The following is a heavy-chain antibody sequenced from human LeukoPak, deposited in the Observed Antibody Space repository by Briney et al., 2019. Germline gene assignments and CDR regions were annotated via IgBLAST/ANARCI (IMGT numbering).Heavy chain of an antibody. CDR1: GFTFSSYA. V-gene: IGHV3-30*04. J-gene: IGHJ6*03. Sequence: GGSLRLSCAASGFTFSSYAMHWVRQAPGKGLEWVAVISYDGSNKYYADSVKGRFTISRDNSKNTLYLQMNSLRAEDTAVYYCARSPLEGLYYYYYMDVWGKGTTVTVSS. CDR3: ARSPLEGLYYYYYMDV. CDR2: ISYDGSNK.